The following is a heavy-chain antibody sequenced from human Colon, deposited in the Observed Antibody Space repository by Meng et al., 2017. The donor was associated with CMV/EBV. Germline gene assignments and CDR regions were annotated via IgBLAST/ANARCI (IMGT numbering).Heavy chain of an antibody. V-gene: IGHV3-23*01. CDR2: ISGSGRDT. D-gene: IGHD2-8*01. Sequence: GESLKISCATSGCTFGTYALSWVRQAPRKGLEWVSAISGSGRDTYYADSVKGRFTISRDKSKNTVDLQMSGLRSEDTAVYYCARDGDYCTNGVCYFDYWGQGTPVTVSS. CDR3: ARDGDYCTNGVCYFDY. J-gene: IGHJ4*02. CDR1: GCTFGTYA.